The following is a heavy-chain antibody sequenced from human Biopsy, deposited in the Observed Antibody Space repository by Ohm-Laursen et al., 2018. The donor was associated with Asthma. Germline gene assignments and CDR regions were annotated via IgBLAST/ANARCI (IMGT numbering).Heavy chain of an antibody. CDR1: GFTFSSYG. Sequence: SLRLSCAAPGFTFSSYGMHWVRQAPGKGLEWVAVISYDGSSKYYADSVKGRFTISRDNSKNTLYLQMNSLRAEDTAVYYCASQSSGPDFWSGYYYFDYWGQGTLVTVSS. V-gene: IGHV3-30*03. J-gene: IGHJ4*02. CDR3: ASQSSGPDFWSGYYYFDY. D-gene: IGHD3-3*01. CDR2: ISYDGSSK.